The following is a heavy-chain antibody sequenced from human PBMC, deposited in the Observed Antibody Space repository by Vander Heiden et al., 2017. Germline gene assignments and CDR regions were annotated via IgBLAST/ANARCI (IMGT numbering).Heavy chain of an antibody. CDR3: AREPGSRTCYFDY. J-gene: IGHJ4*02. CDR2: INPSGGGT. D-gene: IGHD7-27*01. V-gene: IGHV1-46*01. CDR1: AFSFTTSF. Sequence: QVQLVQSGAEVRKPGASVKVSCEASAFSFTTSFIHWVRQAPGQGVEWIGRINPSGGGTHYAEKFQDRVTVTRDTSTSTVYMELSSLRSEDTAVYFCAREPGSRTCYFDYWGQGSLVTVSS.